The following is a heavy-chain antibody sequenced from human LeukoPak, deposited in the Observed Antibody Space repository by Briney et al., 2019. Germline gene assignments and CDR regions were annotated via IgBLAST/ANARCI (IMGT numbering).Heavy chain of an antibody. CDR3: ARDSDFWSGYLGNFDY. Sequence: GGSLRLSCAASGFTFSTFSMVWVRQAPGKGLQCVSFISSSSAYIYQEDSVKGRFTISRDNAKNSLYLQMNSLTAEDTAVYYCARDSDFWSGYLGNFDYWGQGTLVTVSS. CDR2: ISSSSAYI. D-gene: IGHD3-3*01. CDR1: GFTFSTFS. J-gene: IGHJ4*02. V-gene: IGHV3-21*01.